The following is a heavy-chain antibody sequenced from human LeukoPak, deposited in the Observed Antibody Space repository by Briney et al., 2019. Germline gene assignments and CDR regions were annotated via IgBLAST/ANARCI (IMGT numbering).Heavy chain of an antibody. CDR1: GFTVSRHY. D-gene: IGHD1-26*01. Sequence: YPGGSLRLSCVVSGFTVSRHYMSWVRQPPGKGLEWVSVMYSSGTTYYADSVKGRFTISRDNSKSTAYLQMNSLRVEDTAVYYCARFMGASGFDFWGQGCLVTVSS. V-gene: IGHV3-66*01. J-gene: IGHJ4*02. CDR3: ARFMGASGFDF. CDR2: MYSSGTT.